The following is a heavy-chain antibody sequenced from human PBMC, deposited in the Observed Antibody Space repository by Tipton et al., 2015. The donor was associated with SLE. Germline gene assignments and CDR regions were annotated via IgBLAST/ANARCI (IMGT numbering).Heavy chain of an antibody. D-gene: IGHD3-10*01. CDR2: VYHTGNT. CDR1: TYSISNGHY. Sequence: TLSLTCSVSTYSISNGHYWAWVRQPPGKGLEWIGTVYHTGNTYYNPSLKSRVTMSVDTSKNQFSLKLNSVTAADTAAYYCAKNSGSYYFDDWGQGTLVTVSS. V-gene: IGHV4-38-2*01. CDR3: AKNSGSYYFDD. J-gene: IGHJ4*02.